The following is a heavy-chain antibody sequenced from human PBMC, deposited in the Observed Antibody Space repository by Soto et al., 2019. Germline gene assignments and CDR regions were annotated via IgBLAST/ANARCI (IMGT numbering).Heavy chain of an antibody. V-gene: IGHV3-23*01. CDR3: AKSLSGLFSLGDFNY. CDR2: ISGSGTST. Sequence: GGSLRLSCAASGFTFSSYAMNWVRQAPGKGLEWVAEISGSGTSTYYAPSVKGRFIISSDSSKNTLYLQMYSLRAEDTAIYYCAKSLSGLFSLGDFNYWGQGALGTAPQ. CDR1: GFTFSSYA. J-gene: IGHJ4*02. D-gene: IGHD1-1*01.